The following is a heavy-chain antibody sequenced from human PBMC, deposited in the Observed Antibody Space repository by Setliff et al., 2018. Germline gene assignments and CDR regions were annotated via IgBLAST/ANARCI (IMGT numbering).Heavy chain of an antibody. J-gene: IGHJ3*02. CDR3: ARVSGPLTLDGPVDIVARGLDAFDI. V-gene: IGHV1-46*01. CDR1: GYTFTSYY. Sequence: ASVKVSCKASGYTFTSYYMHWVRQAPGQGLEWMGIINPSGGSTSYAQKFQGRATMTRDTSTSTVYMELSSLRSEDTAVYYCARVSGPLTLDGPVDIVARGLDAFDIWGQGTMGTVS. CDR2: INPSGGST. D-gene: IGHD5-12*01.